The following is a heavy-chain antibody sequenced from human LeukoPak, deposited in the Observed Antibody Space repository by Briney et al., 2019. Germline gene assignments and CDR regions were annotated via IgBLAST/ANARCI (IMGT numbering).Heavy chain of an antibody. CDR3: ARGRGPYGWFDP. J-gene: IGHJ5*02. Sequence: GGSLRLSCAASGFTFSNFWMHWVRHAPGKGLVWVARINGDGSSINYADSVKGRFTISRDNAKNTLYLQMNSLRVEDTAVYYCARGRGPYGWFDPWGQGTLVTVSS. D-gene: IGHD3-10*01. CDR2: INGDGSSI. V-gene: IGHV3-74*01. CDR1: GFTFSNFW.